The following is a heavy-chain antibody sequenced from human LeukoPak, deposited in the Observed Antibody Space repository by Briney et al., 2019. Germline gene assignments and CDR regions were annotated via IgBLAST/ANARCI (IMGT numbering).Heavy chain of an antibody. Sequence: GRSLRLSCAASGFTFSSYGMHRVRQAPGKGLEWVAVISYDGSNKYYADSVKGRFTISRDNSKNTLYLQMNSLRAEDTAVYYCAKGSGYNFDYWGQGTLVTVSS. V-gene: IGHV3-30*18. J-gene: IGHJ4*02. CDR1: GFTFSSYG. CDR2: ISYDGSNK. CDR3: AKGSGYNFDY. D-gene: IGHD3-22*01.